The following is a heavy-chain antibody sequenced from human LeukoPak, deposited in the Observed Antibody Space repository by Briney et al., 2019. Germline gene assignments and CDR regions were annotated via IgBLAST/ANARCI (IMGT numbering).Heavy chain of an antibody. Sequence: QPGGSLRLSCAASGFTFSSYAMSWVRQAPGKGLEWVSAISGGGGSTYYADSVKGRFTISRDNSRDTLYLQMNSLRAEDTAVYYCAKGYYDYVWGSYYFDYWGQGTLVTVSS. CDR3: AKGYYDYVWGSYYFDY. CDR1: GFTFSSYA. V-gene: IGHV3-23*01. D-gene: IGHD3-16*01. CDR2: ISGGGGST. J-gene: IGHJ4*02.